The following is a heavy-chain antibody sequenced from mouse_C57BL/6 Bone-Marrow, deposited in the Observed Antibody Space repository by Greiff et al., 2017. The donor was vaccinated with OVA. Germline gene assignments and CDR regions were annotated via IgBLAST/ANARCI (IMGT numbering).Heavy chain of an antibody. V-gene: IGHV10-1*01. CDR1: GFSFNTYA. CDR3: VRRARLFDV. D-gene: IGHD1-2*01. Sequence: EVKLVESGGGLVQPKGSLKLSCAASGFSFNTYAMNWVRQAPGKGLEWVARIRSKSNNYATYYADSVKDRFTISRDDSESMLYLQMNNLKTEDTAMYYGVRRARLFDVWGTGTTVTVSS. CDR2: IRSKSNNYAT. J-gene: IGHJ1*03.